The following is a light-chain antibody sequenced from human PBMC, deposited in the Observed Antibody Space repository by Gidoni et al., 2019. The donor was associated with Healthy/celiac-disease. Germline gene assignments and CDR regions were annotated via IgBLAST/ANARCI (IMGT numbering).Light chain of an antibody. Sequence: DIVMTQSPDSLAVSLGERATINCKSSQNALYRSNNKNYLAWYQQKPGQPPKLLIYWASTRESGVPDRFSGSGSGTDFTLTISSLQAEDVAVYYCQQYYSTPCSFGQGTKLEIK. V-gene: IGKV4-1*01. J-gene: IGKJ2*04. CDR2: WAS. CDR3: QQYYSTPCS. CDR1: QNALYRSNNKNY.